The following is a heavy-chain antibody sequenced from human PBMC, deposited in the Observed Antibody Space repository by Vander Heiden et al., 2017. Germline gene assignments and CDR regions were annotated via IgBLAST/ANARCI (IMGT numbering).Heavy chain of an antibody. D-gene: IGHD4-17*01. CDR2: IIPLLGSI. CDR3: ARGGVYGRNSPLDY. V-gene: IGHV1-69*01. J-gene: IGHJ4*02. Sequence: QVQLVQSGAGVKKPGSSVKVSCKASGGTSSRYAFGWLRQAPGQAPGWMGGIIPLLGSITYAQKFQGRLTISAEDLTTTTYMELNSLTSEDTAVYYCARGGVYGRNSPLDYWGQGTLVNVSS. CDR1: GGTSSRYA.